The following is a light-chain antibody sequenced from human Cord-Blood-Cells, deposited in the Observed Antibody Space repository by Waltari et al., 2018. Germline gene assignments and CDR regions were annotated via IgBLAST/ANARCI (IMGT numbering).Light chain of an antibody. CDR1: SSNIGRNT. CDR3: AAWDDSLNGWV. J-gene: IGLJ3*02. V-gene: IGLV1-44*01. Sequence: QSVMTQPPSVSGTPGQRVTISCSGSSSNIGRNTVNWYQQIPGQAPKLIIYSNNQRPSGVPDRFSCSKSGTAASLAISGLQSEDEADYYGAAWDDSLNGWVFGGGTKLTVL. CDR2: SNN.